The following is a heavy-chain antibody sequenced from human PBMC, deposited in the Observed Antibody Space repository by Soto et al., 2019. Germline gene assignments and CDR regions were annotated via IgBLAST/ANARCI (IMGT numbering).Heavy chain of an antibody. CDR2: INPSGGST. CDR1: GYTFTHYY. CDR3: ARPPFPGCINGVCYPCDH. J-gene: IGHJ4*02. D-gene: IGHD2-8*01. Sequence: QVQLVQSGAEVKKPGASVKVSCKASGYTFTHYYMHWVRQAPGQGLEWMGMINPSGGSTSYAQNFQARLTMTRDTSTSTVYMELSSLRSEDTAVYYCARPPFPGCINGVCYPCDHWGQGTLVTVSS. V-gene: IGHV1-46*01.